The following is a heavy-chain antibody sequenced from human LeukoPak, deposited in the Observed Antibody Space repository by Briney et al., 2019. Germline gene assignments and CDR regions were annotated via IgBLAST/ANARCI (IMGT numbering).Heavy chain of an antibody. Sequence: PGGSLRLSCEASGFTFRSYWIYWVRQAPGKGLVWVSRTNTDGGSTSYADSVKGRFTISRDNARDTLYLQMNSLRAEDTAVYYCARGGEECISTSCYSDYWGQGTLVTVSS. V-gene: IGHV3-74*01. D-gene: IGHD2-2*01. J-gene: IGHJ4*02. CDR2: TNTDGGST. CDR1: GFTFRSYW. CDR3: ARGGEECISTSCYSDY.